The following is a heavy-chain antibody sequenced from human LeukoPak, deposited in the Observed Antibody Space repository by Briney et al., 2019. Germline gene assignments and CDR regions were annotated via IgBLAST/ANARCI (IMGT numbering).Heavy chain of an antibody. J-gene: IGHJ5*01. Sequence: SETLSLTCAVSGYSMTSGYYWGWIRQPPGEALEWIARIYHNGDTYYNSTLKSRLTISVDTSNNQFSLTLNSVTAADTAVYYCVRQGYCTSTNCYRWFDSWGQGTLVTVSS. V-gene: IGHV4-38-2*01. CDR2: IYHNGDT. CDR1: GYSMTSGYY. D-gene: IGHD2-2*01. CDR3: VRQGYCTSTNCYRWFDS.